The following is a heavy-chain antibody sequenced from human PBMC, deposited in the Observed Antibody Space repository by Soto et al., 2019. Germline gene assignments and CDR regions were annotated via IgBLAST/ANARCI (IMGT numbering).Heavy chain of an antibody. J-gene: IGHJ6*02. D-gene: IGHD5-18*01. CDR1: GFTFSSYA. V-gene: IGHV3-23*01. CDR3: ARYIPRVRYYGMDV. Sequence: EVQLLESGGGLVQPGGSVRLSCAASGFTFSSYAMKWVRQAPGKGLEWVSLIGESGTPTYYADSVKGRFTISRDNSGNTLFLEMYSLRAEDTAVYYCARYIPRVRYYGMDVWGQGTTVTVSS. CDR2: IGESGTPT.